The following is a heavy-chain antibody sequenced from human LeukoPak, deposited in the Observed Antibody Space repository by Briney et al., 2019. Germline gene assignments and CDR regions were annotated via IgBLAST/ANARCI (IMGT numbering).Heavy chain of an antibody. V-gene: IGHV3-11*01. CDR3: ARVSGNSYYFDY. Sequence: GGSLRLSCAASGFTFTTYWMSWIRQAPGKGLEWVSYISSSGSTIYYADSVKGRFTISRDDAKNSLYLQMNSLRAEDTAVYYCARVSGNSYYFDYWGQGTLVTVSS. CDR1: GFTFTTYW. D-gene: IGHD4-23*01. CDR2: ISSSGSTI. J-gene: IGHJ4*02.